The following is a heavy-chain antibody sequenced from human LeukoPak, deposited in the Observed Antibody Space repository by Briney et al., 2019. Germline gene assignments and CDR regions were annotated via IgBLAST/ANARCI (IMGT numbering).Heavy chain of an antibody. J-gene: IGHJ6*03. CDR1: GFTFSSYS. CDR3: AREGFDCSGGSCYFFYYYYYMDV. V-gene: IGHV3-48*01. D-gene: IGHD2-15*01. CDR2: ISSSSSTI. Sequence: GGSLRLSCAASGFTFSSYSMNWVRQAPGKGLEWVSYISSSSSTIYYADSVKGRFTISKDNAKNSLYLQMNSLRAEDTAVYYCAREGFDCSGGSCYFFYYYYYMDVWGKGTTVTVSS.